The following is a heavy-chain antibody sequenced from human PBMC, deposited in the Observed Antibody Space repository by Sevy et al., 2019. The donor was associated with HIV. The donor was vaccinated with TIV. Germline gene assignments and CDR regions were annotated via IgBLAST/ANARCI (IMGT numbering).Heavy chain of an antibody. J-gene: IGHJ4*02. Sequence: GGSLRLSCAASRFTFSSYAMHWVRQAPGKGLEWVAVISYDGSNKYYADSVKGRFTISRDNSKNTLYLQMNSLRAEDTAVYYCARDTRKLRFLELAYWGQGTLVTVSS. CDR1: RFTFSSYA. V-gene: IGHV3-30-3*01. CDR2: ISYDGSNK. D-gene: IGHD3-3*01. CDR3: ARDTRKLRFLELAY.